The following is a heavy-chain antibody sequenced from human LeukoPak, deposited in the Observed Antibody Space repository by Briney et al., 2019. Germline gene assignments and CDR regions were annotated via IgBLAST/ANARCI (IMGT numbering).Heavy chain of an antibody. CDR3: TTNWSGLG. Sequence: AGGPLRLSCATSVFAFSEAWMSGLRQSPGKGLEWVGNIDSRFGTGAVTYAAHVRGRFTISRDDAKNTLYVQMNSLKTEDTAVYYCTTNWSGLGGGEGTLVTVSS. J-gene: IGHJ4*02. V-gene: IGHV3-15*04. CDR1: VFAFSEAW. D-gene: IGHD3/OR15-3a*01. CDR2: IDSRFGTGAV.